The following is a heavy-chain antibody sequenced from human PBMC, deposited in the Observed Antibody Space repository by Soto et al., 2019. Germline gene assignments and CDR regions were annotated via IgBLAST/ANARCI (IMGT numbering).Heavy chain of an antibody. J-gene: IGHJ6*02. CDR2: IYGGGAT. D-gene: IGHD5-12*01. CDR1: GFTVSSNY. CDR3: ARDRWGWEKGGYPHSNGMIG. Sequence: EEQLVETGGKLVQPGGSLRLSCVVSGFTVSSNYMSWVRQAPGGGLEWVSSIYGGGATFYADSVKGRFTISKDSSQNTLYLQMSSLTADDSAVYYCARDRWGWEKGGYPHSNGMIGWGQGTTVTVSS. V-gene: IGHV3-53*02.